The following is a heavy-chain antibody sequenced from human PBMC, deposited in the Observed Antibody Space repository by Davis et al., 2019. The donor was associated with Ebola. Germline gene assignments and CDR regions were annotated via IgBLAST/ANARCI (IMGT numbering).Heavy chain of an antibody. CDR3: ARGIRWFGYGMDV. V-gene: IGHV4-34*01. J-gene: IGHJ6*02. CDR1: GGSFSGYY. CDR2: INHSGST. D-gene: IGHD4-23*01. Sequence: SETLSLTCAVYGGSFSGYYWSWIRQPPGKGLEWIGEINHSGSTNYNPSLKSRVTISVDTSKNQFSLKLSSVTAADTAVYYCARGIRWFGYGMDVWGQGTAVTVSS.